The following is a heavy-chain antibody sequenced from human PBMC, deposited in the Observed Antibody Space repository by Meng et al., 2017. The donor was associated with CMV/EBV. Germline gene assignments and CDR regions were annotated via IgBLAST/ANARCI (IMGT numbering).Heavy chain of an antibody. CDR3: ARYPPKELELQGFDP. D-gene: IGHD1-7*01. Sequence: GSLRLSCAVYGGSFSGNYCSWIRQPPGKGLEWIGSIYYSGSTYYNPSLKSRVTISVDTSKNQFSLKLSSVAAADTAVYYCARYPPKELELQGFDPWGQGTLVTVSS. V-gene: IGHV4-34*01. J-gene: IGHJ5*02. CDR1: GGSFSGNY. CDR2: IYYSGST.